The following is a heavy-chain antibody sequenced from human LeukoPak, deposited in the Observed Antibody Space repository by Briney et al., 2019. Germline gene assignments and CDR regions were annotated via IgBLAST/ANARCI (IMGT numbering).Heavy chain of an antibody. CDR1: GFTFSSYS. CDR2: ISSSSSYI. J-gene: IGHJ4*02. Sequence: GGSLRLSCAASGFTFSSYSMNWVRQAPGKGLEWVSSISSSSSYIYYADSVKGRFTISRDNAKNSLYLQMNSLRAEDAAVYYCARGPVTGVNGYWGQGTLVTVSS. CDR3: ARGPVTGVNGY. D-gene: IGHD7-27*01. V-gene: IGHV3-21*01.